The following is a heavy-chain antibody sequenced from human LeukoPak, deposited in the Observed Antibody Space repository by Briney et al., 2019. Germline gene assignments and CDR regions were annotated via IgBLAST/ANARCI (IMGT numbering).Heavy chain of an antibody. Sequence: GGSLRLSCAASGFTFSSYWMSWVRQAPGKGLEWVANIKQDGSEKYYVDSVKGRFTISRDNAKNSLYLQMNSLRAEDTAVYYCARDGSWYGYYCYYMDVWGKGTTVTVSS. J-gene: IGHJ6*03. CDR1: GFTFSSYW. V-gene: IGHV3-7*01. CDR3: ARDGSWYGYYCYYMDV. CDR2: IKQDGSEK. D-gene: IGHD6-13*01.